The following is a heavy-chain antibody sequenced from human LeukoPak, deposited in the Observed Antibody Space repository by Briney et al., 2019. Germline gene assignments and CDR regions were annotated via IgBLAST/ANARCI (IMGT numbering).Heavy chain of an antibody. V-gene: IGHV3-23*01. CDR1: GFTFSSYA. D-gene: IGHD2-2*02. CDR2: SSDSGGST. CDR3: AKDGGHQLLYPAGLFDY. J-gene: IGHJ4*02. Sequence: TGGSLRLTCAASGFTFSSYAMSWVRQAPGKGLEWVSASSDSGGSTYYADSVKGRFTISRDNSKNTLYLQMNSLRAEDTAVYYCAKDGGHQLLYPAGLFDYWGQGTLVTVSS.